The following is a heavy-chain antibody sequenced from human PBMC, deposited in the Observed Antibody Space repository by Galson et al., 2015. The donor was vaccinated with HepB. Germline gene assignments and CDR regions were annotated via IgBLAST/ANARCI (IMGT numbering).Heavy chain of an antibody. V-gene: IGHV3-73*01. J-gene: IGHJ4*02. CDR3: GGGGDY. CDR1: EFNFSGSA. CDR2: IRSKGNNYAT. Sequence: SLRLSCAASEFNFSGSAIHWVRQAPGRGLEWVGLIRSKGNNYATANGASVKGRFTISRDDSKDTAFLQLTSLKTEDPAVYYCGGGGDYWGQGTVVTVSS. D-gene: IGHD3-16*01.